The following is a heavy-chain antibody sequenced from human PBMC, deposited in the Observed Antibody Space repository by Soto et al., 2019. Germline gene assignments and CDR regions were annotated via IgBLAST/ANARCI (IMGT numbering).Heavy chain of an antibody. CDR3: AGGGGWLPLS. V-gene: IGHV4-59*11. CDR2: MHYTGST. CDR1: GASISGHY. Sequence: SETLSLTCTVSGASISGHYWGWFRQPPGKRPEWIGYMHYTGSTNYNPSLQSRVAISLDTSKNQYSLNLISVTAADPPVYYCAGGGGWLPLSGGLGPLVPVSS. J-gene: IGHJ4*02. D-gene: IGHD6-19*01.